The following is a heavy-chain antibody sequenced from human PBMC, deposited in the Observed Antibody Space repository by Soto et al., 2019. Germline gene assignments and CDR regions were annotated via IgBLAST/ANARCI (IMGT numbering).Heavy chain of an antibody. J-gene: IGHJ6*02. CDR1: GFTFSSYA. D-gene: IGHD2-2*01. CDR3: ARDQYGMDV. CDR2: MSGGGGGT. Sequence: GGSLRLSCAASGFTFSSYAMSWVRQAPGKGLEWVSAMSGGGGGTYYADSLKGRFTISRDNSKNTLYLQMNSLRAEDTAVYYCARDQYGMDVWGQGTTVTVSS. V-gene: IGHV3-23*01.